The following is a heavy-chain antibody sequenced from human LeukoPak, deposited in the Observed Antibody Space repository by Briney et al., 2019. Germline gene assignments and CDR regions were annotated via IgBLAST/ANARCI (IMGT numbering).Heavy chain of an antibody. J-gene: IGHJ4*02. V-gene: IGHV3-30*04. CDR1: GFIFSDYY. CDR3: ARKGAVAATVDY. D-gene: IGHD6-19*01. Sequence: GSLRLSCAASGFIFSDYYFNWFRQAPGKGLEWVAVILYDGSNKYYADSVKGRFTISRDNSKNTLYLQMNSLRAEDTAVYYCARKGAVAATVDYWGQGTLVTVSS. CDR2: ILYDGSNK.